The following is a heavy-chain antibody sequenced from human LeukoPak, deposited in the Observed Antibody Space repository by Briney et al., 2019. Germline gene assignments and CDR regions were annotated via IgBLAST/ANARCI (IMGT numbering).Heavy chain of an antibody. V-gene: IGHV1-2*02. Sequence: GASVKVSCKASGYTFTGYYMHWVRQAPGQGLEWMGWINPNSGGTNYAQKFQGRVTMTRDTSISTAYMELSRLRSDDTAVYYCARQNMVRGVIWFDPWGQGTLVTVSS. CDR1: GYTFTGYY. CDR2: INPNSGGT. D-gene: IGHD3-10*01. J-gene: IGHJ5*02. CDR3: ARQNMVRGVIWFDP.